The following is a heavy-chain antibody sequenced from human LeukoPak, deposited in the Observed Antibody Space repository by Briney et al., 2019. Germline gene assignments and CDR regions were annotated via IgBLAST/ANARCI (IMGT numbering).Heavy chain of an antibody. J-gene: IGHJ5*02. Sequence: GGSLRLSCAASGFTFSNSAMSWVRQAPGKGLEWVSTLSGSGITTYYADSVKGRFTISRDNSKNTLYLQMNSLRAEDTAVYYCARDLMVRGLFWFDPWGQGTLVTVSS. CDR3: ARDLMVRGLFWFDP. V-gene: IGHV3-23*01. D-gene: IGHD3-10*01. CDR2: LSGSGITT. CDR1: GFTFSNSA.